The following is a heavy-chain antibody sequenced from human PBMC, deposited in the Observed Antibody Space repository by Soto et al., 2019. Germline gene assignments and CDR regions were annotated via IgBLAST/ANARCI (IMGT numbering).Heavy chain of an antibody. Sequence: QVQLQESGPGLVKPSGTLSLTCAVSGGSLSSGDWWSWVRQPPGKGLEWIGEIYHSGYTKYNPSLQSRVNMSVDKSKNQFSLKLNSVTVADTAIYYCARTNNHIWGTDAWGQGILVTVSS. CDR3: ARTNNHIWGTDA. V-gene: IGHV4-4*02. CDR2: IYHSGYT. CDR1: GGSLSSGDW. J-gene: IGHJ5*02. D-gene: IGHD3-16*01.